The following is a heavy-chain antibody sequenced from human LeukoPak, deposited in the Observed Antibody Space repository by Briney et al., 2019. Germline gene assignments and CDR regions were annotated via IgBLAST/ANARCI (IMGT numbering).Heavy chain of an antibody. Sequence: GGSLRLSRAASGFTFSTYSMNWVRQAPGKGLEWVSSINSDSNYIYYADSVQGRFTISRDNAKNSLYLQMNSLRAEDTAVYYCVRGPSYGYRYWFDPWGQGTLVTVSS. CDR1: GFTFSTYS. V-gene: IGHV3-21*01. CDR2: INSDSNYI. D-gene: IGHD5-18*01. CDR3: VRGPSYGYRYWFDP. J-gene: IGHJ5*02.